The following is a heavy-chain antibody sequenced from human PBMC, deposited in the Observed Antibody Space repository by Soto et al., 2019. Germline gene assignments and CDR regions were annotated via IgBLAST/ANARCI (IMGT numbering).Heavy chain of an antibody. Sequence: TLSLTCTVSGGSISSGGYYWSWIRQHPGKGLEWIGYIYYSGSTYYNPSLKSRVTISVDTSKNQFSLKLSSVTAADTAVYYCARVGDYYYDSSGYYFAPPIDYWGQGTLVTVSS. CDR2: IYYSGST. J-gene: IGHJ4*02. V-gene: IGHV4-31*03. CDR3: ARVGDYYYDSSGYYFAPPIDY. D-gene: IGHD3-22*01. CDR1: GGSISSGGYY.